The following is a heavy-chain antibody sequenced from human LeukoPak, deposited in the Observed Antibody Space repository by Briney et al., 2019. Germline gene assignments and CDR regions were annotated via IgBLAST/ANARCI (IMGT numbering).Heavy chain of an antibody. J-gene: IGHJ4*02. CDR2: ISGSGGST. CDR1: GFTLSSYA. V-gene: IGHV3-23*01. D-gene: IGHD3-22*01. CDR3: ARARNNYDSSGYSALDY. Sequence: PGGSLRLSCAASGFTLSSYAMSWVRQAPGKGLEWVSAISGSGGSTYYADSVKGRFTISRDNSKNTLYLQMNSLRAEDTAVYYCARARNNYDSSGYSALDYWGQGTLVTVSS.